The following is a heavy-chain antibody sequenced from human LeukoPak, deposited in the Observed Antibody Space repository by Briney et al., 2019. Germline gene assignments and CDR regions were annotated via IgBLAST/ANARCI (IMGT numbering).Heavy chain of an antibody. J-gene: IGHJ3*02. D-gene: IGHD3-22*01. CDR2: IYYSGST. V-gene: IGHV4-31*03. CDR3: ARDKADSSGYYPDAFDI. CDR1: GGSISSGGYY. Sequence: SQTLSLTCTVSGGSISSGGYYWSWIRQHPGKGLEWIGYIYYSGSTYYNPSLKSRVTISVDTSKNQFSLKLSSVTAADTAVYYCARDKADSSGYYPDAFDIWGQGTMVTVSS.